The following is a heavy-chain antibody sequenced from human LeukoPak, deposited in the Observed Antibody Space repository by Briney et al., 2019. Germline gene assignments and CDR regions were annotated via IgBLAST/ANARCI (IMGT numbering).Heavy chain of an antibody. V-gene: IGHV3-9*01. CDR2: ISWNSGSI. J-gene: IGHJ4*02. Sequence: GGSLRLSCAASGFTFDDYAMHWVRQAPGKGLEWVSGISWNSGSIGYADSVKGRFTISRDNAKNSLYLQMNSLRAEDTALYYCAKDGLYGSGSYYTSWGQGTLVTVSS. CDR1: GFTFDDYA. D-gene: IGHD3-10*01. CDR3: AKDGLYGSGSYYTS.